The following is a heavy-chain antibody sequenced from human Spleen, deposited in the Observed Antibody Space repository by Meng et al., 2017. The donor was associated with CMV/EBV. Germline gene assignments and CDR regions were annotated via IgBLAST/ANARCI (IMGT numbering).Heavy chain of an antibody. D-gene: IGHD6-19*01. CDR1: GYIFTDYY. J-gene: IGHJ4*02. V-gene: IGHV1-2*02. CDR3: ARAYSSGWNEFDY. CDR2: LNPNNGGT. Sequence: ASVKVSCNTSGYIFTDYYVHWVRQAPGQGLEWMGWLNPNNGGTNYAERFQGRVAMTRDTSISTAYMDLSRLRSDDTAVYFCARAYSSGWNEFDYWGQGTLVTVSS.